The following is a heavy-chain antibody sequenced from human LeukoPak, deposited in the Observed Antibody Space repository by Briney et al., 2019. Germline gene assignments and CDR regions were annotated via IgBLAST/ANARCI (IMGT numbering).Heavy chain of an antibody. CDR1: GFTFSSYS. CDR3: ARIAAAGTDFDY. J-gene: IGHJ4*02. V-gene: IGHV3-33*01. CDR2: IWYDGSNK. D-gene: IGHD6-13*01. Sequence: PGGSLRLSCAASGFTFSSYSMHWVRQAPGKGLEWVAVIWYDGSNKYYADSVKGRFTISRDNSKNTLYLQMNSLRAEDTAVYYCARIAAAGTDFDYWGQGTLVTVSS.